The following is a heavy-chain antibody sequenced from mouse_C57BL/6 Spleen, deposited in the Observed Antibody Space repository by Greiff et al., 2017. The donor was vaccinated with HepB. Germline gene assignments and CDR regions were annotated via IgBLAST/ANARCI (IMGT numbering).Heavy chain of an antibody. CDR3: ARDRDYYGSSLAWFAY. CDR2: INYDGSST. D-gene: IGHD1-1*01. CDR1: GFTFSDYY. V-gene: IGHV5-16*01. Sequence: EVNVVESEGGLVQPGSSMKLSCTASGFTFSDYYMAWVRQVPEKGLEWVANINYDGSSTYYLDSLKSRFIISRDNAKNILYLEMSSLKSEDTATYYCARDRDYYGSSLAWFAYWGQGTLVTVSA. J-gene: IGHJ3*01.